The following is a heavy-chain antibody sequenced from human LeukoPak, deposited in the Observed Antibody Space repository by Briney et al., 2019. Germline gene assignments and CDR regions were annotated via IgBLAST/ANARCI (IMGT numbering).Heavy chain of an antibody. CDR1: GFTFSSYA. J-gene: IGHJ4*02. CDR2: IGGTGGST. D-gene: IGHD6-19*01. Sequence: PGGSLRLSCAASGFTFSSYAMSWVRQAPGEGLEWVSLIGGTGGSTYYADSVKGRFTISRDNSKNTLYLQMNSLRAEDTAVYYCASKYSTGQAHSDYWGQGTLVTVSS. CDR3: ASKYSTGQAHSDY. V-gene: IGHV3-23*01.